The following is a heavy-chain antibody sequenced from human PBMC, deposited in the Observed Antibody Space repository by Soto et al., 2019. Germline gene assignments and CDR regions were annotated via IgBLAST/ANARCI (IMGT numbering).Heavy chain of an antibody. Sequence: QVQLVQSGAEVKKPGSSVKVSCKASGGTFSPYTINWVRQAPGQGLEWMGRIIPFLGVTNYAQKFQARVTITADKSTSTAYMELSGLRFADTAVYYCASDWESSVSTWSFGGFWGRGTLGTVSS. CDR1: GGTFSPYT. J-gene: IGHJ4*02. CDR2: IIPFLGVT. V-gene: IGHV1-69*02. D-gene: IGHD3-16*01. CDR3: ASDWESSVSTWSFGGF.